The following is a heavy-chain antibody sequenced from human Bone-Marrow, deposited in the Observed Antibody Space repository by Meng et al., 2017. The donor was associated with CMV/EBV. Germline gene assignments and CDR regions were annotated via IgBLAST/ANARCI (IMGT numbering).Heavy chain of an antibody. CDR3: ARYRGLGGYSYGRYYYYGMDV. V-gene: IGHV3-9*01. J-gene: IGHJ6*02. CDR1: GFTFADYA. Sequence: GGSLRLSCAASGFTFADYAMHCVRQAAGKGLEWVSGISWNSGSIGYADSVKGRFTISRDNAKNSLYLQMNSLRAEDTALYYCARYRGLGGYSYGRYYYYGMDVWGQGTTVTVSS. D-gene: IGHD5-18*01. CDR2: ISWNSGSI.